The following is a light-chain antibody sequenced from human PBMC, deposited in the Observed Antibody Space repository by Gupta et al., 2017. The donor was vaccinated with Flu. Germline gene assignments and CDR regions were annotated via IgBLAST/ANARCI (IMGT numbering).Light chain of an antibody. CDR3: QSAYSSGTYEV. CDR1: ALPKQY. CDR2: KDS. J-gene: IGLJ3*02. V-gene: IGLV3-25*02. Sequence: SYELTQPPPVSVSPGQTAPTTCSGDALPKQYAYWYQQKPGQAPVLVIYKDSERPSGIPGRFSGSSSGTTVTLTISGVQAEDEADYYCQSAYSSGTYEVFGGGTKLTVL.